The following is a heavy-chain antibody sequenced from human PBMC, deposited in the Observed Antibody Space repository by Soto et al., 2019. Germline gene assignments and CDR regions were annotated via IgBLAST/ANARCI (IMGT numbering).Heavy chain of an antibody. J-gene: IGHJ2*01. V-gene: IGHV3-53*01. CDR2: LKIGGDT. CDR1: GFIVSSYF. Sequence: DVHLVESGGGLIQPGGSLRLSCEASGFIVSSYFMTWVRQAPGKGLEWVSLLKIGGDTFYTDSVRGRFTISTDSSKNTLYLEMNRLRVEDTGVYYCARENFWYFDPWGRGTQVTVS. CDR3: ARENFWYFDP. D-gene: IGHD1-7*01.